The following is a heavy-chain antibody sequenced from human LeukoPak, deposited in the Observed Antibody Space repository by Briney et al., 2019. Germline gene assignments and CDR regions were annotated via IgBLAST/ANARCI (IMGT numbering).Heavy chain of an antibody. J-gene: IGHJ5*02. CDR1: GGSISSYY. CDR3: ARQTMVRGVNRWFDP. D-gene: IGHD3-10*01. V-gene: IGHV4-59*08. Sequence: SETLSLTCTVSGGSISSYYWNWIRQPPGEGLEWIGYIYYSGSTNYNPSLKSRVTISVDTSKNQFSLKLSSVTAADTAVYYCARQTMVRGVNRWFDPWGQGTLVTVSS. CDR2: IYYSGST.